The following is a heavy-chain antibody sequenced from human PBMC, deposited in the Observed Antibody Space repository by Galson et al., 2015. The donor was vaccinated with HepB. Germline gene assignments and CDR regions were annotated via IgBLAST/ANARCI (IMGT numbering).Heavy chain of an antibody. D-gene: IGHD3-22*01. CDR3: ARDGVTMSYYYYGMDV. Sequence: SLRLSCAASGFTFSSYAMHWVRQAPGKGLEWVAVISYDGSNKYYADSVKGRFTISRDNSKNTLYLQMNSLRAEDTAVYYCARDGVTMSYYYYGMDVWGQGTTVTVSS. V-gene: IGHV3-30-3*01. CDR2: ISYDGSNK. J-gene: IGHJ6*02. CDR1: GFTFSSYA.